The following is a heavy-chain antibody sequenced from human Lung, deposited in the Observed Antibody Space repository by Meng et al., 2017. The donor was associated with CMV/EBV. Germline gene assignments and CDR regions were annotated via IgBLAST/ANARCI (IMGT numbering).Heavy chain of an antibody. CDR1: GFPFRSYA. CDR2: VPHHGRNK. V-gene: IGHV3-30*04. Sequence: GGSLRLSCAASGFPFRSYAMHWVRQAPGKGLEWVAVVPHHGRNKYYADSVKGRFTISRDNSKNTLYLHMNSLRAEDSAVFYCARARATGTDTSSPDSWGQGTLVTVSS. J-gene: IGHJ4*02. CDR3: ARARATGTDTSSPDS. D-gene: IGHD6-13*01.